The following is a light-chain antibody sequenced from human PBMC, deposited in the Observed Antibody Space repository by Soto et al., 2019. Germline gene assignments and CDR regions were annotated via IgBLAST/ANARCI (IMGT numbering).Light chain of an antibody. CDR1: TSNIGTNT. CDR2: SND. J-gene: IGLJ2*01. CDR3: ATWDDSLNVV. V-gene: IGLV1-44*01. Sequence: QSVLTQPPSASGTPGQRVSISCSGSTSNIGTNTVSWYQHVPGTAPKLLIYSNDQRPSAVPGRFSGSKSGTSASLAISGLLSEDEADYYCATWDDSLNVVFGGGTQITV.